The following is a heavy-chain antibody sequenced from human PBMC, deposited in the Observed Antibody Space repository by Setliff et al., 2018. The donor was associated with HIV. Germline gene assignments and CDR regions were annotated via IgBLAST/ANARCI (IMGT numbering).Heavy chain of an antibody. J-gene: IGHJ6*03. D-gene: IGHD6-19*01. Sequence: PGGSLRLSCAASGFTFSNYWMSWVRQAPGKGLEWVAHIKRDGSEKYYVDSVKGRFIISRDNGRNSLSLQMNSLRADDTAVYYCARSNIHTTGWTRYYYMDVWGQGTTVTVSS. V-gene: IGHV3-7*01. CDR1: GFTFSNYW. CDR3: ARSNIHTTGWTRYYYMDV. CDR2: IKRDGSEK.